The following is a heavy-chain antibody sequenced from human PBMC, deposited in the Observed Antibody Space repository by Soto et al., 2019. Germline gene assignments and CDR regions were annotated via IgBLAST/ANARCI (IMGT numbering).Heavy chain of an antibody. CDR3: ARGFDFWSDKALYYMDV. Sequence: SETLSLTCTVSGGSISSYYWSWIRQPPGKGLEWIGYIYYSGSTNYNPSLKSRVTISVDTSKNQFSLKLSSVTAADTAVYYCARGFDFWSDKALYYMDVWGKGTTVTVS. J-gene: IGHJ6*03. CDR2: IYYSGST. CDR1: GGSISSYY. V-gene: IGHV4-59*01. D-gene: IGHD3-3*01.